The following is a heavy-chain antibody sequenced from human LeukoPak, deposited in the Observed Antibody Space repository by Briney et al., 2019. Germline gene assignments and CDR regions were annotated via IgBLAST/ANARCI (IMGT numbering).Heavy chain of an antibody. J-gene: IGHJ4*02. V-gene: IGHV1-3*01. CDR3: ARDRYYGSGSYNYFDY. CDR2: IIAGNGNT. D-gene: IGHD3-10*01. Sequence: ASVKVSCKASGYTFTRYAIHWLRQAPGQRLEWMGWIIAGNGNTKYSQKFQGRVTITRDTSANTAYIELSSLTSEDTAVYYCARDRYYGSGSYNYFDYWGQGTLVTVSS. CDR1: GYTFTRYA.